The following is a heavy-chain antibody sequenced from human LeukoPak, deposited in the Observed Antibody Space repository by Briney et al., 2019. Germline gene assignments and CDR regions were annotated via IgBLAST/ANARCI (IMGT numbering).Heavy chain of an antibody. J-gene: IGHJ3*02. D-gene: IGHD2-21*02. V-gene: IGHV3-48*02. CDR2: ISSSSSTI. Sequence: GGSRRLSCAASGFTFSNYIMNWVRQAPGKGLEWVSYISSSSSTIYYADSVKGRFTISRDNAKNPLYLQMNSLRDEDTAVYYCVAVTRGGDAFDIWGQGTTVTVSS. CDR1: GFTFSNYI. CDR3: VAVTRGGDAFDI.